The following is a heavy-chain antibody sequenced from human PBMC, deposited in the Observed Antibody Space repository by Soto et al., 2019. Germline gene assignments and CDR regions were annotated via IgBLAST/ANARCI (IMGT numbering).Heavy chain of an antibody. J-gene: IGHJ6*03. V-gene: IGHV1-69*02. D-gene: IGHD1-7*01. CDR2: IIPILGIA. Sequence: EASVEVSWEASGGAFRSYTIRWVRQAPGQGLEWMGRIIPILGIANYAQKFQGRVTITADKSTSTAYMELSSLRSEDTAVYYCARTPPSITGTTEMGYYYSYMDVWGKGTTVTVSS. CDR3: ARTPPSITGTTEMGYYYSYMDV. CDR1: GGAFRSYT.